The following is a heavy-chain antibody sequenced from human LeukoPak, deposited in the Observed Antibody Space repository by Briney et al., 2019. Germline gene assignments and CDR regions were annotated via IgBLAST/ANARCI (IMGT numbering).Heavy chain of an antibody. V-gene: IGHV4-4*07. J-gene: IGHJ4*02. D-gene: IGHD1-26*01. CDR1: GGSITSYY. CDR3: ARETPPKWELRY. Sequence: PSETLSLTCTVSGGSITSYYWSWIRQPAGKGLEWIGRIYTSGSTNCNPSLKSRVTMSVETSKNQISLKLSSVTAADTAIYYCARETPPKWELRYWGQGTLVTVSS. CDR2: IYTSGST.